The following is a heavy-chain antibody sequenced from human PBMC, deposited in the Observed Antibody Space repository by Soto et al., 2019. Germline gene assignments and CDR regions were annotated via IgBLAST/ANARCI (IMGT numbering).Heavy chain of an antibody. CDR3: ARDHSDSSLAY. CDR1: GGSISSGGYS. D-gene: IGHD5-18*01. J-gene: IGHJ4*02. Sequence: SETLSLTCAVSGGSISSGGYSWSWIRQPPGKGLEWIGYIYHSGSTYYNPSLKSRVTISVDRSKNQFSLKLSSVTATDTAVYYCARDHSDSSLAYWGQGTLVTVSS. CDR2: IYHSGST. V-gene: IGHV4-30-2*01.